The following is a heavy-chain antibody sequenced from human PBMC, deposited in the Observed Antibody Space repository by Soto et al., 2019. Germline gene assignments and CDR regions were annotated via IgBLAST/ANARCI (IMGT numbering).Heavy chain of an antibody. D-gene: IGHD6-13*01. CDR2: ISGSADST. CDR3: AKSRKSSRLNMEV. Sequence: PGCCTELCRAASGVTLRIYGTNGVLKAPGKGLEWVSTISGSADSTYYAASVKGRFTISRDNAKNTLSLQMNSLRAEDTAVYYCAKSRKSSRLNMEVLRQGTTVTVSS. J-gene: IGHJ6*02. V-gene: IGHV3-23*01. CDR1: GVTLRIYG.